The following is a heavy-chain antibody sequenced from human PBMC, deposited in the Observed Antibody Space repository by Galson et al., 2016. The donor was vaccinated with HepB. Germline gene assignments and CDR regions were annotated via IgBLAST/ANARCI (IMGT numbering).Heavy chain of an antibody. CDR1: GGSVTTNSYY. J-gene: IGHJ4*02. V-gene: IGHV4-61*01. Sequence: ETLSLTCTVSGGSVTTNSYYWSWIRQPPGTGLEWIGYIYSSGCTTSNPSLKSRVIMSVDTSRNQFSLKLSSVTAADTAVYYCARGGSGSSDYFDYWGQGTVVAVST. CDR3: ARGGSGSSDYFDY. CDR2: IYSSGCT. D-gene: IGHD6-6*01.